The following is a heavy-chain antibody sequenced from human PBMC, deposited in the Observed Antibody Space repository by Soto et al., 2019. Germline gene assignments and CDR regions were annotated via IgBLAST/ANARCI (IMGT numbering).Heavy chain of an antibody. J-gene: IGHJ5*02. D-gene: IGHD3-22*01. CDR2: IIPIFGTA. CDR1: GGTFSSYA. V-gene: IGHV1-69*13. Sequence: ASVKVSCKASGGTFSSYAISWVRQAPGQGLEWMGGIIPIFGTANYAQKFQGRVTITADESTSTAYMELSSLRSEDTAMYYCASHGNSSGYYYPWFDPWGQGTLVTVSS. CDR3: ASHGNSSGYYYPWFDP.